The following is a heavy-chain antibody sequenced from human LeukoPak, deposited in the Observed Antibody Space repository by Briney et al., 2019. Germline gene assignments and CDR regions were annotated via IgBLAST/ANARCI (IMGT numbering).Heavy chain of an antibody. Sequence: GGSLRLSCAASGFTFSSHAMTWVRQAPGKGLEWVSAISGSGDSTYYADSVKGRFTISRDNSKNTLYLQMSSLRAEDTAVYYCAKFPSAAISDWGQGTLVTVSS. J-gene: IGHJ4*02. V-gene: IGHV3-23*01. D-gene: IGHD2-2*02. CDR2: ISGSGDST. CDR3: AKFPSAAISD. CDR1: GFTFSSHA.